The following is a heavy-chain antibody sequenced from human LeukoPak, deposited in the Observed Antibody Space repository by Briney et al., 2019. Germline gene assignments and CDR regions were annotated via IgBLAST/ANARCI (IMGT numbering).Heavy chain of an antibody. V-gene: IGHV4-59*12. CDR3: ARTYDSPGYYSPDYYYMDV. D-gene: IGHD3-22*01. J-gene: IGHJ6*03. Sequence: SETLSLTCTVSGGSISSYYWSWIRQPPGKGLEWIGYIYYGGSTNYNPSLKSRVTISVDTSNNEFSLKLNSVTAADTAVYYCARTYDSPGYYSPDYYYMDVWGKGTTVTISS. CDR1: GGSISSYY. CDR2: IYYGGST.